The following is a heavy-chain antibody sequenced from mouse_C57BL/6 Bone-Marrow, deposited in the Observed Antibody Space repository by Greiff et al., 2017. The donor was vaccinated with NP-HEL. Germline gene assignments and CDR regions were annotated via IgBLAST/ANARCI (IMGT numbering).Heavy chain of an antibody. J-gene: IGHJ1*03. CDR2: IYPGDGDT. V-gene: IGHV1-82*01. D-gene: IGHD1-1*01. Sequence: VKLMESGPELVKPGASVKISCKASGYAFSSSWMNWVKQRPGKGLEWIGRIYPGDGDTNYNGKFKGKATLTADKSSSTAYMQLSSLTSEDSAVYFCARSGSTLDVWGTGTTVTVSS. CDR1: GYAFSSSW. CDR3: ARSGSTLDV.